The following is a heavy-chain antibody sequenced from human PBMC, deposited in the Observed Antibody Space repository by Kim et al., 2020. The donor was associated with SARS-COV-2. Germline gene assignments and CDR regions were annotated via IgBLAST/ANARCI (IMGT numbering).Heavy chain of an antibody. CDR2: DGSSP. CDR3: ARKWFDP. J-gene: IGHJ5*02. Sequence: DGSSPSYADSVKGRFTVSRDNAKNTLYLQMNSLRVEDTAVYYCARKWFDPWGQGTLVTVSS. V-gene: IGHV3-74*01.